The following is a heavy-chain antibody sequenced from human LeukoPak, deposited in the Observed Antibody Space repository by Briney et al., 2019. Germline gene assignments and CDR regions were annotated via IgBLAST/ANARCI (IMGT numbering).Heavy chain of an antibody. D-gene: IGHD2-21*02. CDR1: GGSISSYY. CDR2: IYYGGST. CDR3: ARAYCGGDCYPYFDY. Sequence: PSETLSLTCTVSGGSISSYYWSWIRQPPGKGLEWIGYIYYGGSTNYNPSLKSRVTISVDTSKNQFSLKLSSVTAADTAVYYCARAYCGGDCYPYFDYWGQGTLVTVSS. V-gene: IGHV4-59*08. J-gene: IGHJ4*02.